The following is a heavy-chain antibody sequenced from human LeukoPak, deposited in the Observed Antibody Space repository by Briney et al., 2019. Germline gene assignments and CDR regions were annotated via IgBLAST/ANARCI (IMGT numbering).Heavy chain of an antibody. CDR3: ARIAAAGPYYYYYYYIDV. J-gene: IGHJ6*03. V-gene: IGHV4-31*03. CDR1: RGSTSRGGYY. D-gene: IGHD6-13*01. Sequence: SQTLSLTRIVSRGSTSRGGYYGSSIRQHPGKGLEWIGYIYYSGSTYYNPSLTSRVTTPVATSKNQFSLELSAETAADSAVYYCARIAAAGPYYYYYYYIDVWRKGTGVSVS. CDR2: IYYSGST.